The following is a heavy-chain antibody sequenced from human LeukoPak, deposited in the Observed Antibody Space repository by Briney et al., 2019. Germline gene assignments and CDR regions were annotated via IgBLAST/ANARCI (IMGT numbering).Heavy chain of an antibody. D-gene: IGHD6-13*01. CDR3: VRGAYSSSWLNFDY. V-gene: IGHV3-30*04. CDR1: GFTFSSYA. J-gene: IGHJ4*02. Sequence: GGSLRLSCAASGFTFSSYAMSWVRQAPGKGLEWVALIPYDGSNKYYADSVKGRFTVSRDNSKNTLYLQMNSLRAEDTAVYYCVRGAYSSSWLNFDYWGQGTLVTVSS. CDR2: IPYDGSNK.